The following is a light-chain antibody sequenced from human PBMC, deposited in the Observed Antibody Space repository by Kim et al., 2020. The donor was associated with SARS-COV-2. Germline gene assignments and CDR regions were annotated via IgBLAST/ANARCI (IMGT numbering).Light chain of an antibody. CDR1: QSVSSN. J-gene: IGKJ2*01. CDR3: QQYNNWPPYT. CDR2: GAS. V-gene: IGKV3-15*01. Sequence: EIVMTQSPATLSVSPGERATLSCRASQSVSSNLAWYQQKPGQAPRLLIYGASTRATGIPARFSGGGSGTEFTLTISSLQYEDFAVYYCQQYNNWPPYTFGQGTKLEI.